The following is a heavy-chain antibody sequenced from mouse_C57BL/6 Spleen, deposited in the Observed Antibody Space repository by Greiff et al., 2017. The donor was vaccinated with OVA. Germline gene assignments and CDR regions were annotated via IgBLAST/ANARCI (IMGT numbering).Heavy chain of an antibody. CDR2: ISDGGSYT. CDR1: GFTFSSYA. Sequence: EVNVVESGGGLVKPGGSLKLSCAASGFTFSSYAMSWVRQTPDKRLEWVATISDGGSYTYYPDNVKGRFTISRDNAKNNLYLQMSHLKSEDTAMYYCARVYGNYGYFDVWGTGTTVTVSS. V-gene: IGHV5-4*03. J-gene: IGHJ1*03. CDR3: ARVYGNYGYFDV. D-gene: IGHD2-1*01.